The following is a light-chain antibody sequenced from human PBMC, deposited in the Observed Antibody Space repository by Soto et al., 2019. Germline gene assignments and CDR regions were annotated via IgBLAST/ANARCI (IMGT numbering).Light chain of an antibody. CDR2: ASS. CDR3: QQGHSTPYT. CDR1: RTIRNY. V-gene: IGKV1-39*01. Sequence: DIQMTQSPSSLSASLGDSVTISCRASRTIRNYLNWYQQKPGKAPELLIYASSTLYGGVPSRFTGSGSGTDFTLTVSGVQPEDFATYFCQQGHSTPYTFGQGT. J-gene: IGKJ2*01.